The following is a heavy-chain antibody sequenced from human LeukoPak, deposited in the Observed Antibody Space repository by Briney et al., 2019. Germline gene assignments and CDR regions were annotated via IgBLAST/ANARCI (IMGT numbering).Heavy chain of an antibody. V-gene: IGHV4-39*01. CDR1: GGSISSSSYY. J-gene: IGHJ4*02. CDR2: IYYSGST. D-gene: IGHD3-10*01. Sequence: MRSETLSLTCTVSGGSISSSSYYWGWIRQPPGKGLEWIGSIYYSGSTYYNPSLKSRVTISVDTSKNQFSLKLSSVTAADTAVYYCARNFRSGIVDYWGQGTLVTVSS. CDR3: ARNFRSGIVDY.